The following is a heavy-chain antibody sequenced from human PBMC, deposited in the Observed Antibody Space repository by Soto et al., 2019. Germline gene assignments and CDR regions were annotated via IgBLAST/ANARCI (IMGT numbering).Heavy chain of an antibody. J-gene: IGHJ5*02. D-gene: IGHD6-25*01. CDR3: ARDQGLGIAANNWFDP. V-gene: IGHV1-69*13. CDR2: IIPIFGTA. CDR1: GGTFSSYA. Sequence: SVKVSCKASGGTFSSYAISWVRQAPGQGLEWMGGIIPIFGTANYAQKFQGRVTITADESTSTAYMELSSLRSEDTAVYYCARDQGLGIAANNWFDPWGQGTLVTVYS.